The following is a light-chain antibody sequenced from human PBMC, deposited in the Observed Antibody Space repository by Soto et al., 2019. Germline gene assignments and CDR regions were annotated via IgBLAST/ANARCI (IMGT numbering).Light chain of an antibody. CDR1: SSNIGAGYD. CDR3: QSNDHGLSGSDV. J-gene: IGLJ1*01. CDR2: GDS. Sequence: QSVLTQPPSVSGAPGQRLTISCTGSSSNIGAGYDVNWYQQLPETAPKLLIFGDSNRPSGVPDRFSGSKSGTSASLVITGLEADDEADYYCQSNDHGLSGSDVFGTGTKVTVL. V-gene: IGLV1-40*01.